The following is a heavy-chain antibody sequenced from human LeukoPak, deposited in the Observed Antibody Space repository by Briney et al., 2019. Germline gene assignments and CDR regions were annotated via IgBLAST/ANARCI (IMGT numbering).Heavy chain of an antibody. CDR1: GGSISSGSYY. V-gene: IGHV4-61*02. CDR2: IYTSGST. J-gene: IGHJ4*02. CDR3: ARGSVRGKDY. Sequence: PSQTLSLTCTVSGGSISSGSYYWSWIRQPAGKGLEWIGRIYTSGSTNYNPSLKSRVTISVDTSKNQFSLKLSSVTAADTAVYYCARGSVRGKDYWGQGTLVTVSS. D-gene: IGHD3-10*01.